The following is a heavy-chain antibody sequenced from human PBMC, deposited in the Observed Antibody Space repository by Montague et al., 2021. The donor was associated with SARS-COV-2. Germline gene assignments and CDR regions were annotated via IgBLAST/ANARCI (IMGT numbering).Heavy chain of an antibody. Sequence: SETLSLTCTVSGGSITDINYYWGWIRQPPGKGLKWIGNIFHSGSTYYNPSLMSRVTISVDTSRNEFSLKVNSVTAADTAVYYCGRQKYDFWSVGFPNHFDSWGQGTLVTVSS. CDR1: GGSITDINYY. CDR2: IFHSGST. V-gene: IGHV4-39*01. D-gene: IGHD3-3*01. J-gene: IGHJ4*02. CDR3: GRQKYDFWSVGFPNHFDS.